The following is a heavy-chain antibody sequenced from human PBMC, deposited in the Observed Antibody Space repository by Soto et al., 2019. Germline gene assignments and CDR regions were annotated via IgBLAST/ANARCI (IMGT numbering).Heavy chain of an antibody. CDR2: IYYTGST. J-gene: IGHJ4*02. D-gene: IGHD3-3*01. CDR3: TRRLRFLETVDY. V-gene: IGHV4-39*01. Sequence: QLQLQQSGPGLVKPSETLSLTCTVSGGSISSGSYYWGWIRQPPGKGLEWIGTIYYTGSTYYNPSLKSRFTISVDTSKNQFSLKLSSVTAADTAVYFCTRRLRFLETVDYWGQGTLVTVSS. CDR1: GGSISSGSYY.